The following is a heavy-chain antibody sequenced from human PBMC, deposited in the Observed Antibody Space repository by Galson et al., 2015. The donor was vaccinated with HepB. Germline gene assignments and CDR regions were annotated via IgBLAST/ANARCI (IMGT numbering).Heavy chain of an antibody. J-gene: IGHJ4*02. CDR2: IIPIFGTA. CDR3: ARVFLSSRDPSYFDY. D-gene: IGHD3-3*01. Sequence: SVKVSCKASGGTFSSYAISWVRQAPGQGLEWMGGIIPIFGTANYAQKFQGRVTITADKSTSTAYMELSSLRSEDTAVYYCARVFLSSRDPSYFDYWGQGTLVTVSS. CDR1: GGTFSSYA. V-gene: IGHV1-69*06.